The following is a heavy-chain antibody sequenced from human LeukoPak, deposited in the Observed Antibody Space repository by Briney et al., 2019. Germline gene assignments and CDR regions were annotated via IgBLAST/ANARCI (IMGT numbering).Heavy chain of an antibody. CDR1: GGSISSYY. CDR2: IYTSGST. CDR3: ARRRVCSSTSCYNWFDP. Sequence: SETLSLTCTVSGGSISSYYWSWIRQPAGKGLEWIGRIYTSGSTYYNPSLKSRVTISVHTSKNQFSLKLSSVTAADTAVYYCARRRVCSSTSCYNWFDPWGQGTLVTVSS. D-gene: IGHD2-2*01. V-gene: IGHV4-4*07. J-gene: IGHJ5*02.